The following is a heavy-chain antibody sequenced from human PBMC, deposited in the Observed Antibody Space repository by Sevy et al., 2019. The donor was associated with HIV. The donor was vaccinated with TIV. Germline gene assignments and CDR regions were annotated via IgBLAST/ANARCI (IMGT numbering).Heavy chain of an antibody. CDR3: ATTHPIKRVGATLGYYYFMDV. CDR1: GYTLTELS. Sequence: ASVKVSCKVSGYTLTELSMHWVRQAPGEGLEWMGCFDPEDGETIYAQKFQGRVTMTGDTSTDTAYMELSSLGSDDTAGYYCATTHPIKRVGATLGYYYFMDVWGKGSTVTVSS. J-gene: IGHJ6*03. D-gene: IGHD1-26*01. V-gene: IGHV1-24*01. CDR2: FDPEDGET.